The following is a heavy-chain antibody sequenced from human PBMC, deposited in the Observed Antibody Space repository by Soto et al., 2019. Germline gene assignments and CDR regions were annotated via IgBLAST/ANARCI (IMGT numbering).Heavy chain of an antibody. D-gene: IGHD6-6*01. Sequence: PGGSLRLSCAASGFTFSSYAMSWVRQAPGKGLEWVSAISGSGGSTYYADSVKGRFTISRDNSKNTLYLQMNSLRAEDPAVYYCATHRCSRSPSGGLDNWGQGTLVTVSS. CDR2: ISGSGGST. V-gene: IGHV3-23*01. CDR1: GFTFSSYA. CDR3: ATHRCSRSPSGGLDN. J-gene: IGHJ4*02.